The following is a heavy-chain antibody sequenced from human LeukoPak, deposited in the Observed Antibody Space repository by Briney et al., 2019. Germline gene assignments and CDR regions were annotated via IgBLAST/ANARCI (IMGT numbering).Heavy chain of an antibody. V-gene: IGHV1-2*02. CDR3: ARGDALRFLEWFHMTDYYGMDV. J-gene: IGHJ6*02. D-gene: IGHD3-3*01. CDR1: GYTFTGYY. Sequence: GASVKVSCKASGYTFTGYYMHWVRQAPGQGLEWMGWINPNSGGTNYAQKFQGRVTMTRDTSISTAYMELSRLRSDDTAVYYCARGDALRFLEWFHMTDYYGMDVWGQGTTVTVSS. CDR2: INPNSGGT.